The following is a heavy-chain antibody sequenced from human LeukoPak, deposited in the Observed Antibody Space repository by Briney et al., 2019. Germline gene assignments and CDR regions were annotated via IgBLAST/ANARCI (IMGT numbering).Heavy chain of an antibody. CDR2: IIPFHGTP. J-gene: IGHJ6*03. CDR3: ASVVAGTYYYYYMDV. CDR1: GGTFSRYA. V-gene: IGHV1-69*05. D-gene: IGHD6-19*01. Sequence: SVKVSCKGSGGTFSRYAISCVRQAPGQGLEWMGGIIPFHGTPNYAQKFQGRVTITTDESTSTAYMELSSLRSEDTAVYYCASVVAGTYYYYYMDVWGKGTTVTVSS.